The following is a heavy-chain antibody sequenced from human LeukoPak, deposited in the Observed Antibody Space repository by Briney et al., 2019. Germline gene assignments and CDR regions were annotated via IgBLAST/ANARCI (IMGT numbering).Heavy chain of an antibody. CDR1: GYIFSSYA. Sequence: ASVKVSCKASGYIFSSYAISWVRQAPGQGLEWMGWINPNSGGTNYAQKFQGRVTMTRDTSISTAYMELSRLRSDDTAVYYCARAGYSGYDYPLDAFDIWGQGTMVTVSS. CDR3: ARAGYSGYDYPLDAFDI. CDR2: INPNSGGT. V-gene: IGHV1-2*02. D-gene: IGHD5-12*01. J-gene: IGHJ3*02.